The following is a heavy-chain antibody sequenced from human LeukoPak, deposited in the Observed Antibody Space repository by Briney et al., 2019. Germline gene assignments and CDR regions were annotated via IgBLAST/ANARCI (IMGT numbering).Heavy chain of an antibody. CDR2: IYSGGAI. J-gene: IGHJ4*02. Sequence: GGSLRLSCVASGFAFGSNYMSWVRQAPGKGLEWVSLIYSGGAIRYADSVKGRFTISRDSSKNTLFLQMNDLTVKDTARYYCARRPGNWGQGTLVTVSS. CDR3: ARRPGN. V-gene: IGHV3-53*01. CDR1: GFAFGSNY. D-gene: IGHD1-14*01.